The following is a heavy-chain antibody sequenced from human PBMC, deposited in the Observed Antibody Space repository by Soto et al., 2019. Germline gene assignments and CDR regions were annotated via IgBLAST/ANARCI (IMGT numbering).Heavy chain of an antibody. CDR2: IYYSGST. Sequence: SETLPLTCTVSGGSISSYYWSWIRQPPGKGLEWIGYIYYSGSTNYNPSLKSRVTISVDTSKNQFSLKLSSVTAADTAVYYCARRVDYVWGSYRYSPYFDYWGQGTLVTVSS. CDR1: GGSISSYY. J-gene: IGHJ4*02. CDR3: ARRVDYVWGSYRYSPYFDY. V-gene: IGHV4-59*08. D-gene: IGHD3-16*02.